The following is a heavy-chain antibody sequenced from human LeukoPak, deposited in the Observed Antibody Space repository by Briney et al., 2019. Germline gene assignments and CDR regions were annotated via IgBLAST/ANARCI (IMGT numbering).Heavy chain of an antibody. CDR3: ARDEWFGY. CDR1: GFTFSSYA. D-gene: IGHD3-10*01. J-gene: IGHJ4*02. Sequence: GGSLRLSCAASGFTFSSYAMHWVRQAPGKGLEWVAVISYDGSNKYYADSVKGRFTISRDNSKNTLYLQMNSLRAEDTAVYYCARDEWFGYWGQGTLVTVSS. CDR2: ISYDGSNK. V-gene: IGHV3-30-3*01.